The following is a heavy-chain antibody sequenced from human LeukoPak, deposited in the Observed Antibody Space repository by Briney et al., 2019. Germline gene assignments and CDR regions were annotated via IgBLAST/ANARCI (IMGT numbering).Heavy chain of an antibody. CDR2: TYYRSKWLN. Sequence: PSQTLSLTCAISGDSVSTNIAAWNWISQSPSGGLEWLGRTYYRSKWLNDYAVSVRGRITITPDTSKNQFSLHLNSVTPEDTAVYYCARGVASDYYDHYGSSGGLDYWGQGTPVTVSS. CDR1: GDSVSTNIAA. V-gene: IGHV6-1*01. CDR3: ARGVASDYYDHYGSSGGLDY. D-gene: IGHD3-22*01. J-gene: IGHJ4*02.